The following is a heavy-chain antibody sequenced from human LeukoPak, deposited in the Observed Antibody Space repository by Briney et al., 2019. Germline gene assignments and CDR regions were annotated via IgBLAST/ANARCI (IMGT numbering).Heavy chain of an antibody. CDR1: GYTFTSYG. CDR3: ARDCSSTSCPKGVVNY. V-gene: IGHV1-18*01. CDR2: ISAYNGNT. Sequence: GASVKVSCKASGYTFTSYGISWVRQAPGQGLERMGWISAYNGNTNYAQKLQGRVTMTTDTSTSTAYMELRSLRSDDTAVYYCARDCSSTSCPKGVVNYWGQGTLVTVSS. J-gene: IGHJ4*02. D-gene: IGHD2-2*01.